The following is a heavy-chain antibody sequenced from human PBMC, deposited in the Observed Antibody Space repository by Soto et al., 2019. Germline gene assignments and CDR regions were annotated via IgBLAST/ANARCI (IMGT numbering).Heavy chain of an antibody. V-gene: IGHV4-59*08. CDR3: ARLGGFYQAFDS. CDR2: IYYTGTT. CDR1: GGSIRDYY. J-gene: IGHJ4*02. Sequence: SETLSLTCTVSGGSIRDYYWGWIRQSPGKGLEWIGYIYYTGTTKYNPSLKSRATISVDSSKNQFSLKLDSVTAADTAVYYCARLGGFYQAFDSWGQGTLVTVS. D-gene: IGHD3-22*01.